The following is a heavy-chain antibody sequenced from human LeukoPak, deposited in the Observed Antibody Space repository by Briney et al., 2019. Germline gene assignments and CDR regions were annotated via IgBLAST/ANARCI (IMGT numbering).Heavy chain of an antibody. Sequence: PSETLSLTCTVSGGSISSSSYYWGWIRQPPGKGLEWIGSIYYSGSTYYNPSLKSRVTISVDTSKNQFSLKLSSVTAADTAVYYCARDFYYYDSSGYRPLDYWGQGTLVTVSS. J-gene: IGHJ4*02. V-gene: IGHV4-39*07. D-gene: IGHD3-22*01. CDR2: IYYSGST. CDR1: GGSISSSSYY. CDR3: ARDFYYYDSSGYRPLDY.